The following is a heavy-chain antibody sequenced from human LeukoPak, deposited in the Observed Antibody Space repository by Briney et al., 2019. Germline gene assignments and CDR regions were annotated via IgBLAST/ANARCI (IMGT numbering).Heavy chain of an antibody. D-gene: IGHD2-2*01. CDR2: ISGSGGST. CDR1: GFTVNSYA. Sequence: PGGSLRLSSAASGFTVNSYAMSWVRQAPGKGLEWVPAISGSGGSTYYADSVKGRFTISRDNSKNTLYLQMNSLRAEDTAVYYCAKGTIVPAAMQLRYFDYWGQGTLVTVSS. CDR3: AKGTIVPAAMQLRYFDY. V-gene: IGHV3-23*01. J-gene: IGHJ4*02.